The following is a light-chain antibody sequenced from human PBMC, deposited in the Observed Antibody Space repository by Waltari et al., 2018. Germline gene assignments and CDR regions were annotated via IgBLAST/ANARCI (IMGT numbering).Light chain of an antibody. CDR2: SVT. J-gene: IGLJ3*02. CDR3: SSYTSTSTWV. Sequence: QSALAQPASVSGSPGQSITISCTGTSSDVGGFNYVSWYQQHPGKAPKLIIYSVTIRTSGVSVRFSGSKSGNTASLTISGLQAEDEAYYCCSSYTSTSTWVFGRGTKLTVL. CDR1: SSDVGGFNY. V-gene: IGLV2-14*03.